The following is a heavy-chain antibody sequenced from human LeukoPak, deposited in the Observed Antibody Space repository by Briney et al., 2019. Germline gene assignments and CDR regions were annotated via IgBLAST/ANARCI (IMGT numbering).Heavy chain of an antibody. CDR1: GGSISSYY. V-gene: IGHV4-59*08. J-gene: IGHJ4*02. Sequence: PSETLSLTCTVSGGSISSYYWSWIRHPPGKGLEWIGYIYYSGSTNYNPSLKSRVTISVDTSKNQFSLKLSSVTAADTAVYYCAGTLPRKQLWYGGGYYFDYWGQGTLVTVSS. CDR3: AGTLPRKQLWYGGGYYFDY. D-gene: IGHD5-18*01. CDR2: IYYSGST.